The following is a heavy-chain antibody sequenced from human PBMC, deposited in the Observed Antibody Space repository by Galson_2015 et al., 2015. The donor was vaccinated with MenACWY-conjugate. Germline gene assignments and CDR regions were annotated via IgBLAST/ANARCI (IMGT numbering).Heavy chain of an antibody. V-gene: IGHV1-69*13. J-gene: IGHJ5*02. CDR2: INPIFGTA. CDR1: GGTFSSYS. CDR3: ARVLGGSWSNWFGP. D-gene: IGHD6-13*01. Sequence: SVKVSCKASGGTFSSYSISWVRQAPGQGLEWMGRINPIFGTANYAQKFQGRVTITADESTSTAYMELSSLRSEVTSVYYCARVLGGSWSNWFGPWGQGTLVTISS.